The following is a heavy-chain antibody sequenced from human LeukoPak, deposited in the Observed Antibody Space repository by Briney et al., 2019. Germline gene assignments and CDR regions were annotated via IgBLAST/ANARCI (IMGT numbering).Heavy chain of an antibody. CDR3: ANGDAFDM. Sequence: GGSLRLSCAASGFTFSSYAMSWVRQAPGKGLEWVSGISGSGGGTYYADSEKGRFTISRDNSKNTLYLQMNSLRAEDTAVYYCANGDAFDMWGQGTMATVSS. CDR2: ISGSGGGT. V-gene: IGHV3-23*01. J-gene: IGHJ3*02. CDR1: GFTFSSYA.